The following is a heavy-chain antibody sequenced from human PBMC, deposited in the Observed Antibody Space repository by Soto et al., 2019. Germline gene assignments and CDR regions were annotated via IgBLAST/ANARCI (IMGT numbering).Heavy chain of an antibody. CDR2: IGGSGGYK. D-gene: IGHD6-13*01. CDR3: AKDAAMVSSTFNYFDY. Sequence: EVQLLESGGGLVQPGGSLRLSCAASGFFFSSYAMSWVRQAPGKGLEWVSGIGGSGGYKSYADSVKGRFTISRDNSKNTLYLQMESLGAEDTAVYYCAKDAAMVSSTFNYFDYWGPGTLVAVSS. V-gene: IGHV3-23*01. J-gene: IGHJ4*02. CDR1: GFFFSSYA.